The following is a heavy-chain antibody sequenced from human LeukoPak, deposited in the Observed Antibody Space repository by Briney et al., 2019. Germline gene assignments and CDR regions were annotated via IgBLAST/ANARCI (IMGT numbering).Heavy chain of an antibody. CDR2: ISAYNGNT. Sequence: ASVKVSCKASGYTFTSYGLSWVRQAPGQGLEWMGWISAYNGNTNYGQKLKGRVTMTTDTSKRTAYMELRSLRSDDTAVYYCAREGDCTNGVCYRPNWFDPWGQGTLVTVSS. D-gene: IGHD2-8*01. CDR3: AREGDCTNGVCYRPNWFDP. J-gene: IGHJ5*02. V-gene: IGHV1-18*01. CDR1: GYTFTSYG.